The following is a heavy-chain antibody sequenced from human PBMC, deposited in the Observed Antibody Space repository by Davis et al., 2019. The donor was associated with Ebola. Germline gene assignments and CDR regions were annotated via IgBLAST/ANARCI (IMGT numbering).Heavy chain of an antibody. J-gene: IGHJ4*02. V-gene: IGHV1-46*01. CDR2: INPSGGRT. Sequence: AASVKVSCKASGYTFTSYYMHWVRQAPGQGLEWMGIINPSGGRTTYAQKFQGRVTMTRNTSISTAYMELSSLRSEDTAVYYCARGWQWELTPGGWGQGTLVTVSS. CDR1: GYTFTSYY. D-gene: IGHD1-26*01. CDR3: ARGWQWELTPGG.